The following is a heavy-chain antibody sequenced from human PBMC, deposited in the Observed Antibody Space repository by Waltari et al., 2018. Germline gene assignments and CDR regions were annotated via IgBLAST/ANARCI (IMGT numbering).Heavy chain of an antibody. CDR2: ISSSSSTI. D-gene: IGHD1-26*01. Sequence: EVQLVESGGGLVQPGGSLRLSCAASGFTFSSYSMNWVRQAPGKGLEWVSYISSSSSTIYYADSVKGRFTISRDNAKNSLYLQMNSLRAEDTAVYYCARDLWGSYNPRGEFFDYWGQGTLVTVSS. CDR1: GFTFSSYS. J-gene: IGHJ4*02. V-gene: IGHV3-48*01. CDR3: ARDLWGSYNPRGEFFDY.